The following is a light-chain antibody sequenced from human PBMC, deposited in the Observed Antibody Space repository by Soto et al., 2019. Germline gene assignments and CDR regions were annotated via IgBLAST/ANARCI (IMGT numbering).Light chain of an antibody. V-gene: IGKV1-33*01. J-gene: IGKJ4*01. CDR2: DAS. CDR3: QQYHNLPLT. Sequence: DIQMTQSPSSLSASVGDRVTITCQASQDISNYLNWYQQKPGKAPKLLIYDASTLETGVPSRFSGSGSGTEFTFTISSLQPEDVATHYCQQYHNLPLTFGGGTKVEIK. CDR1: QDISNY.